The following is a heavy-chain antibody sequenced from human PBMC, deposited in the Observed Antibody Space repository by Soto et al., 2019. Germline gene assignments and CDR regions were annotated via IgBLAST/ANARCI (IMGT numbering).Heavy chain of an antibody. J-gene: IGHJ4*02. CDR3: ARGGCSDWPLDY. D-gene: IGHD6-19*01. CDR2: INAGNGNT. CDR1: GYTFAVYA. V-gene: IGHV1-3*01. Sequence: QVQLVQSGAEVKKPGASVKVSCKASGYTFAVYAMHWVRQAPGQRLEWMGWINAGNGNTKYSQKFQGRVTITRDTSANTAYMELSSLRSEDTAVYYCARGGCSDWPLDYWGQGTLVTVSS.